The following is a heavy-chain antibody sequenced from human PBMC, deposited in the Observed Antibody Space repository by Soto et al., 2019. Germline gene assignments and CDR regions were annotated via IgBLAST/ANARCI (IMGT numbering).Heavy chain of an antibody. CDR3: ARDTIDYYYMDV. Sequence: ASVKVSCKASGYTFTSYGISWVRRAPGQGLEWMGWISAYNGNTNYAQKLQGRVTMTTDTSTSTAYMELRSLRSDDTAVYYCARDTIDYYYMDVWGKGTTVTVSS. CDR1: GYTFTSYG. D-gene: IGHD3-10*01. V-gene: IGHV1-18*01. CDR2: ISAYNGNT. J-gene: IGHJ6*03.